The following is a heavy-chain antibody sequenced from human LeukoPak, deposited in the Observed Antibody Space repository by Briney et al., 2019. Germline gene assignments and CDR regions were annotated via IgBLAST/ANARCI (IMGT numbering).Heavy chain of an antibody. V-gene: IGHV4-59*12. CDR2: IYYSGST. CDR3: ARGLRQLVRSWHY. D-gene: IGHD6-6*01. J-gene: IGHJ4*02. CDR1: GGSISSYY. Sequence: SETLSLTCTVSGGSISSYYWSWIRQPPGKGLEWIGYIYYSGSTNYNPSLKSRVTISVDTSKNQFSLKLSSVTAADTAVYYCARGLRQLVRSWHYWGQGTLVTVSS.